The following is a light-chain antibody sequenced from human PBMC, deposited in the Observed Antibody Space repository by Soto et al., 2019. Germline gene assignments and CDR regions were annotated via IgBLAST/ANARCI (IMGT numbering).Light chain of an antibody. CDR3: SSYTSSSIYV. Sequence: QSVLTQPASVSGSPGQSITISCTGTSSDFGGYNHVSWYQQHPGKAPKLMIYEVSNRPSGVSNRFSGSKSGNTASLTISGLQAEDEADYYCSSYTSSSIYVFGTGTKLTVL. CDR2: EVS. J-gene: IGLJ1*01. V-gene: IGLV2-14*01. CDR1: SSDFGGYNH.